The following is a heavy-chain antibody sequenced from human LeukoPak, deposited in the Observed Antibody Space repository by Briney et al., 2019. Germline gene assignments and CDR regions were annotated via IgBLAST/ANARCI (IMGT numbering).Heavy chain of an antibody. CDR2: INWNGGST. Sequence: GGSLRLSCAASGFTVDDSGMSWVPQAPGKGLEWVSGINWNGGSTGYADSVKGRFTISRDNAKNSPYLQMNSLRAEDTALYYRPLEGESLVPHEDSAPGPLVTVSS. D-gene: IGHD3-10*01. CDR3: PLEGESLVPHED. J-gene: IGHJ4*01. CDR1: GFTVDDSG. V-gene: IGHV3-20*04.